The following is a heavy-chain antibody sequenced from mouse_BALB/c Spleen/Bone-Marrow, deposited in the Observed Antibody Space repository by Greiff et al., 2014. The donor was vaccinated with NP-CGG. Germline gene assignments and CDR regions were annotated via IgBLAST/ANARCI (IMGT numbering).Heavy chain of an antibody. D-gene: IGHD2-1*01. CDR3: AREKVYYGISWFAY. CDR2: IHPSDSET. CDR1: GNSFTTYW. Sequence: SGTEVVRPGASVKLSCKASGNSFTTYWMNWVKQRPGQGLERIGMIHPSDSETRLNQKFKDKATLTVDKSSSTAYMQLNSPTSEDSAVYYCAREKVYYGISWFAYWGQGTLVTVSA. V-gene: IGHV1-74*04. J-gene: IGHJ3*01.